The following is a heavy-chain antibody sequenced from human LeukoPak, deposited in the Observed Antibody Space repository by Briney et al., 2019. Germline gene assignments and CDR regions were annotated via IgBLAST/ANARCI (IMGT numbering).Heavy chain of an antibody. D-gene: IGHD6-13*01. Sequence: SETLSLTCTVSGGSISPYYWTWIRQPAGKGREWIGRIYTTGSTNYNPSLKSRVTMSVDTSKNQFSLNLSSVTAADAAVYYCARTSRKYSSNWSFDYWGQGTLVTVSS. J-gene: IGHJ4*02. CDR1: GGSISPYY. V-gene: IGHV4-4*07. CDR2: IYTTGST. CDR3: ARTSRKYSSNWSFDY.